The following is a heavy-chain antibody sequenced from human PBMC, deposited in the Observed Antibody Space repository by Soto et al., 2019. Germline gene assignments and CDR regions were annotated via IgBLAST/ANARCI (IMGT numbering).Heavy chain of an antibody. CDR3: ARDSNPSPRYTVDSDY. CDR1: GFTFSDYY. V-gene: IGHV3-11*06. CDR2: ISSSSSYT. Sequence: PGGSLRLSCAASGFTFSDYYMSWIRQAPGKGLEWVSYISSSSSYTNYADSVKGRFTISRDNAKNSLYLQMNSLRAEDTAVYYCARDSNPSPRYTVDSDYWGQGTLVTVSS. J-gene: IGHJ4*02. D-gene: IGHD3-16*02.